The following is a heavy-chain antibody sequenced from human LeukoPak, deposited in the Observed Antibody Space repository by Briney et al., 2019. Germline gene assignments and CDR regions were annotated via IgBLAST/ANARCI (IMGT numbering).Heavy chain of an antibody. CDR1: GFTFSSHA. J-gene: IGHJ4*02. D-gene: IGHD3-22*01. CDR2: ISYDGSNK. V-gene: IGHV3-30*04. Sequence: GGSLRLSCAASGFTFSSHAMHWVRQAPGKGLEWVAVISYDGSNKYYADSVKGRFTISRDNSKNTLYLQMNSLRAEDTAVYYCARDHSGYYDSSGLLGCWGQGTLVTVSS. CDR3: ARDHSGYYDSSGLLGC.